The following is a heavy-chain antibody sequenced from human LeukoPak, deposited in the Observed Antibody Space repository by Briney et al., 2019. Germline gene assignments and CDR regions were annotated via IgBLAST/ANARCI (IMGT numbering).Heavy chain of an antibody. CDR1: GYTFSSYY. D-gene: IGHD3-10*01. CDR2: IIPIFGTA. V-gene: IGHV1-69*13. CDR3: ARDPGWFGELTYYMDV. J-gene: IGHJ6*03. Sequence: ASVKVSCKASGYTFSSYYIHWVRQAPGQGLEWMGGIIPIFGTANYAQKFQGRVTITADESTSTAYMELSSLRSEDTAVYYCARDPGWFGELTYYMDVWGKGTTVTISS.